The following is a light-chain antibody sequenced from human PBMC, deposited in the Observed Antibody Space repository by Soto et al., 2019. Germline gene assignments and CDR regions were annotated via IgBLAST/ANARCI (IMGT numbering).Light chain of an antibody. J-gene: IGKJ4*01. Sequence: EIVLTQSPATLSVSPGERATLSCRASESVSNSLAWYQQKPGPAPSLVIYSSCAGASGIPARFSGSGSGTGLALTLTSIGPESFAVYLCQYRAGWDRALTFGGGTKVDIK. CDR3: QYRAGWDRALT. V-gene: IGKV3-11*01. CDR1: ESVSNS. CDR2: SSC.